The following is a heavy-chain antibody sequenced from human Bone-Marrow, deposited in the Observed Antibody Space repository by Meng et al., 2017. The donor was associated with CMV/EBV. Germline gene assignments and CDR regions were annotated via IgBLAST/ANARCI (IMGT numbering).Heavy chain of an antibody. V-gene: IGHV1-24*01. J-gene: IGHJ4*02. CDR1: GYTLTELS. D-gene: IGHD3-16*01. Sequence: QVQGVKAGAEGKKPGASVTVSCKVSGYTLTELSMRWVRQAPGKGREWMGGFDPEDGETIYAQKFQGRVTMTEDTSTDTAYMELSSLRSEDTAVYYCATDLRGSSFDYWGQGTLVTVSS. CDR3: ATDLRGSSFDY. CDR2: FDPEDGET.